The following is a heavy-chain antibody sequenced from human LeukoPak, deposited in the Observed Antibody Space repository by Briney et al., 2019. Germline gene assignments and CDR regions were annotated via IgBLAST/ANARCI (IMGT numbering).Heavy chain of an antibody. D-gene: IGHD3-10*01. CDR2: ISAYNGNT. J-gene: IGHJ4*02. Sequence: ASVKVSCKASGYTFTSYGISWVRQAPGQGLKWMGWISAYNGNTNYAQKLQGRVTMTTDTSTSTAYMELRSLRSDDTAVYYCARGGGITMVRGLNFDYWGQGTLVTVSS. CDR3: ARGGGITMVRGLNFDY. CDR1: GYTFTSYG. V-gene: IGHV1-18*01.